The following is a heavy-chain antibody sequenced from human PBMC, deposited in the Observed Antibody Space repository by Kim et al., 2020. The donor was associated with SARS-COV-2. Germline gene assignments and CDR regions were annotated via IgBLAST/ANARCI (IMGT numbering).Heavy chain of an antibody. V-gene: IGHV3-66*01. Sequence: SGKGRFTISRDNSKNRLYLQMNSLRCEDTAVYYCARVSMDSRGWRDEYFDYWGQGTLVTVSS. CDR3: ARVSMDSRGWRDEYFDY. J-gene: IGHJ4*02. D-gene: IGHD6-19*01.